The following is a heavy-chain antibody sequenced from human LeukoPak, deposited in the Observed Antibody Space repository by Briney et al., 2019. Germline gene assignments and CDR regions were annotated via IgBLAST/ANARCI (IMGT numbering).Heavy chain of an antibody. CDR3: ARQEPIDYGVSQRYNWFDP. Sequence: PSETLSLTCTVSGGSISSTTYYWVWIRQPPGKGLEWIGSVYYSGSTYYNPSLKSRLTMSVDTSKNQFSLKLSSVTAADTAVYYCARQEPIDYGVSQRYNWFDPWGQGTLVTVSS. CDR2: VYYSGST. CDR1: GGSISSTTYY. D-gene: IGHD4-17*01. J-gene: IGHJ5*02. V-gene: IGHV4-39*07.